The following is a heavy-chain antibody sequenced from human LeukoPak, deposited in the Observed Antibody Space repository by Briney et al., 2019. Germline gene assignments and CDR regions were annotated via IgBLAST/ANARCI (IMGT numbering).Heavy chain of an antibody. CDR3: ATQAVADTTPVNYFDY. D-gene: IGHD6-19*01. J-gene: IGHJ4*02. CDR2: FDPEDGET. V-gene: IGHV1-24*01. Sequence: ASVKVSCKVSGYTLTELSMHWVRQAPGKGLEWMGGFDPEDGETIYAQKFQGRVTMTEDTSTDTAYMELSSLRSEDTAVYYCATQAVADTTPVNYFDYWGQGTLVTVSS. CDR1: GYTLTELS.